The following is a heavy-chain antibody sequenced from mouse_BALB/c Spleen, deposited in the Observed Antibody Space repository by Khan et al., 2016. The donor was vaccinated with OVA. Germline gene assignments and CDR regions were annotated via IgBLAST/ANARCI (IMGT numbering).Heavy chain of an antibody. CDR3: ARQGGIYDGPFDY. V-gene: IGHV5-9-3*01. Sequence: EVELVESGGGLVKPGGSLKLSCAASGFTFNNYAMSWVRQTPEKRLEWVATVSSAGSYTYYPDSVKGRFTISRDNAKNTLYIQMSSLRSEDTAMYYCARQGGIYDGPFDYWGQGTTLTVSS. CDR1: GFTFNNYA. CDR2: VSSAGSYT. D-gene: IGHD2-3*01. J-gene: IGHJ2*01.